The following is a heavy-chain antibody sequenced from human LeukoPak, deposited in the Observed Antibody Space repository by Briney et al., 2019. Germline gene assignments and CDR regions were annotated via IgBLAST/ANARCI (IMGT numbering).Heavy chain of an antibody. V-gene: IGHV4-4*07. CDR1: GGSISSYY. CDR3: ARHPFSYPFDY. CDR2: IYTSGST. Sequence: PSETLSLTCTVSGGSISSYYWSWIRQPAGKGLEWIGRIYTSGSTNYNPSLKSRVTTSVDTSKNQFSLRLSSVTAADTAVYYCARHPFSYPFDYWGQGTLVTVSS. J-gene: IGHJ4*02.